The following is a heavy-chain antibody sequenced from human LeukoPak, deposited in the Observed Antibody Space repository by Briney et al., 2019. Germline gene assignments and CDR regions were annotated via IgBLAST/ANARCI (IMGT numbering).Heavy chain of an antibody. J-gene: IGHJ4*02. D-gene: IGHD4-17*01. V-gene: IGHV4-38-2*01. CDR1: SYSISSGSY. CDR3: AKVTYVDDMLYQYFDY. Sequence: PSETLSLTCAVSSYSISSGSYWGSIRQSPGKGLEWVGSIFHSGNSYYNPSLKSRLTMSVDTSKNQFSLKLTSVTAADTALYYCAKVTYVDDMLYQYFDYWGQGILVTVSS. CDR2: IFHSGNS.